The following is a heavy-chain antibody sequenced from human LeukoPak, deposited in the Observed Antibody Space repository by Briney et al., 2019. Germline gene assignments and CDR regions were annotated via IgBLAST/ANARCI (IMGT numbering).Heavy chain of an antibody. Sequence: GGSLRLSCAASGFTFSDFYMTWIRQAPGKGLEWVSCISNSGSTIYYADSVRGRFTISRDNAKNSLYLQMNSLRAEDTAVYYCARSADRSGYFREITLYYFDYWGQGTLVTVSS. CDR3: ARSADRSGYFREITLYYFDY. V-gene: IGHV3-11*01. J-gene: IGHJ4*02. CDR1: GFTFSDFY. D-gene: IGHD3-22*01. CDR2: ISNSGSTI.